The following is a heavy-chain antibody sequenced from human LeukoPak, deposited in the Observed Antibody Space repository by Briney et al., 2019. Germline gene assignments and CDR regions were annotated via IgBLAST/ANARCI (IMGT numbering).Heavy chain of an antibody. CDR2: INHSGST. Sequence: SETLTLTCAVYGGSFSGYYWSWIRQPPGKGLEWIGEINHSGSTNYNPSLKSRVTISVDTSKIQFSLKLSSVTAADTAVYYCARGRGGQLAAYWGQGTLVTVSS. CDR3: ARGRGGQLAAY. V-gene: IGHV4-34*01. J-gene: IGHJ4*02. CDR1: GGSFSGYY. D-gene: IGHD6-6*01.